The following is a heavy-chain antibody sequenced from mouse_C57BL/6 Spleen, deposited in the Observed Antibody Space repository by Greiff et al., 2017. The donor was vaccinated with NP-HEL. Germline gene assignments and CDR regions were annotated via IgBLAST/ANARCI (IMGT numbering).Heavy chain of an antibody. J-gene: IGHJ1*03. Sequence: VQLVESGAELVKPGASVKISCKASGYAFSSYWMNWVKQRPGKGLEWIGQIYPGDGDTNYNGKFKGKATLTADKSSSTAYMQLSSLTSEDSAVYFCARRDGNYGGYFDVWGTGTTVTVSS. D-gene: IGHD2-1*01. CDR2: IYPGDGDT. V-gene: IGHV1-80*01. CDR1: GYAFSSYW. CDR3: ARRDGNYGGYFDV.